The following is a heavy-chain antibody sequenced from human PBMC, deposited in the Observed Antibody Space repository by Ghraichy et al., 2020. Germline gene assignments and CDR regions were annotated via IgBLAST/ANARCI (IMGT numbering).Heavy chain of an antibody. CDR3: ARGHFAADY. J-gene: IGHJ4*02. V-gene: IGHV4-34*01. CDR2: INHSGST. D-gene: IGHD3-3*02. Sequence: SETLSLTCAVYGGSFSDYYWSLIRQPPGKGLEWIGEINHSGSTNYNPSLKSRVTISGDTSKNQFSLKLSSVTAADTAVYYCARGHFAADYWGQGTLVTVSS. CDR1: GGSFSDYY.